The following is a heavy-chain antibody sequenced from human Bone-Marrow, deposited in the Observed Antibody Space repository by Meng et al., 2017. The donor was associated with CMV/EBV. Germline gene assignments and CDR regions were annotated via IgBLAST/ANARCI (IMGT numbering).Heavy chain of an antibody. CDR3: ARGRYGGAYYYYGMDV. CDR1: GFTFSSYG. Sequence: GESLKISCAASGFTFSSYGMHWVRQAPGQGLEWMGIINPSGGSTSYAQKFQGRVTMTRDTSTSTVYMELSSLRSEDTAVYYCARGRYGGAYYYYGMDVWGQGTTVTVSS. D-gene: IGHD4-23*01. J-gene: IGHJ6*02. CDR2: INPSGGST. V-gene: IGHV1-46*01.